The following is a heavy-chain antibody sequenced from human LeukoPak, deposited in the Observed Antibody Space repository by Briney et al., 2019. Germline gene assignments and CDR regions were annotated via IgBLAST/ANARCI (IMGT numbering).Heavy chain of an antibody. CDR1: GFTFSSYW. D-gene: IGHD3-16*01. Sequence: GGSLRLSCAASGFTFSSYWMHWVRQAPGKGLVWVSRINSDGSSTSYADSVKGRFTISRDNAKNTLYLQMNSLRAEDTAVYYCAKAASIMITFGGGPDYWGQGTLVTVSS. CDR3: AKAASIMITFGGGPDY. CDR2: INSDGSST. J-gene: IGHJ4*02. V-gene: IGHV3-74*01.